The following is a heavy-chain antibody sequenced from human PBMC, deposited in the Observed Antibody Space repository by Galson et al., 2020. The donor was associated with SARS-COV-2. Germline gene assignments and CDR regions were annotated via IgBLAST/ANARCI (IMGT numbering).Heavy chain of an antibody. J-gene: IGHJ3*02. Sequence: QLGESLKISCAASGFTFSSYGMHWVRQAPGKGLEWVAVIWYDGSNKYYADSVKGRLTISRDNSKNTLYLQMNSLRAEDTAVYYCAKDSSLDGYCSGGSCYFGSNAFDIWGQGTMVTVSS. CDR3: AKDSSLDGYCSGGSCYFGSNAFDI. V-gene: IGHV3-33*06. CDR2: IWYDGSNK. CDR1: GFTFSSYG. D-gene: IGHD2-15*01.